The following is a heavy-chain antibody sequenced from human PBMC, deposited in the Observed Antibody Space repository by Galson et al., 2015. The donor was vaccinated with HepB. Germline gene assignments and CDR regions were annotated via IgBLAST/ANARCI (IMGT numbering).Heavy chain of an antibody. J-gene: IGHJ6*02. CDR1: GFTFSSNN. CDR2: IWLDGSNR. Sequence: SLRLSCAASGFTFSSNNMHWVRQAPGKGLEWVAVIWLDGSNRYNADSVKGRFTISRDNSKNTLFLQMSSLRVEDTAMYYCARDKDDAMDVWGQGTTVTVSS. CDR3: ARDKDDAMDV. D-gene: IGHD2-15*01. V-gene: IGHV3-33*08.